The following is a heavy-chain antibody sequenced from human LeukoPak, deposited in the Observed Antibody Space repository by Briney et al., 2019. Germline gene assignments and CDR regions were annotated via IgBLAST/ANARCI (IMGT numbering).Heavy chain of an antibody. V-gene: IGHV4-34*01. J-gene: IGHJ3*02. CDR1: GGSFSGYY. CDR3: SLRYFDWLRGGDDAFDI. Sequence: SETLSLTCAVYGGSFSGYYWSWIRQPPGKGLEWIGEINHSGSTNYNPSLKSRVTISVDTSKNRFSLKLSSVTAADTAVYYCSLRYFDWLRGGDDAFDIWGQGTMVTVSS. D-gene: IGHD3-9*01. CDR2: INHSGST.